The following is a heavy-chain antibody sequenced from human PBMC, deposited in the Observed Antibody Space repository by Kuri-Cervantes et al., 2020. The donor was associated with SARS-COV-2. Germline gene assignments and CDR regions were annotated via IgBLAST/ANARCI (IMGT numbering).Heavy chain of an antibody. D-gene: IGHD2-21*01. CDR1: GFNFSRTD. CDR3: AKDRVGVQDF. Sequence: LSLTCAASGFNFSRTDMHWVRQAPGKGLEWVAVISHDGKNKKCIASGKGRFTISRDDSQNTLYLHMKSLRSEDTAMYYCAKDRVGVQDFWGQGTLVTVSS. J-gene: IGHJ4*02. V-gene: IGHV3-30*18. CDR2: ISHDGKNK.